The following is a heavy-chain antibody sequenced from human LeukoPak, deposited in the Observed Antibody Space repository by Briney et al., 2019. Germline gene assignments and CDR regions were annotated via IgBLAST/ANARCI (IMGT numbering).Heavy chain of an antibody. D-gene: IGHD2-15*01. J-gene: IGHJ6*02. CDR2: INHSGGT. Sequence: PSETLSLTCAVYGGSFSGYYWSWIRQPPGKGLEWIGEINHSGGTNYNPSLKSRVTISVDTSQNQFSLKLSSVTAADTAVYYCARGANFYYYGMDVWGQGTTVTVSS. V-gene: IGHV4-34*01. CDR3: ARGANFYYYGMDV. CDR1: GGSFSGYY.